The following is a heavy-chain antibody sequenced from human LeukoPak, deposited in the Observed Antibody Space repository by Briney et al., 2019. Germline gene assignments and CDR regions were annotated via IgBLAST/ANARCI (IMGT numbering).Heavy chain of an antibody. J-gene: IGHJ3*02. CDR2: LSGSGGST. D-gene: IGHD6-13*01. CDR3: AKGAAAFDI. V-gene: IGHV3-23*01. Sequence: GGSLRLSCAASGFIFSSYAMSWVRQAPGKGLEWVSSLSGSGGSTYFADSVKGRFTISRDNSKNTLYLQMNSLRAEDTAVYYCAKGAAAFDIWGQGTMVTVSS. CDR1: GFIFSSYA.